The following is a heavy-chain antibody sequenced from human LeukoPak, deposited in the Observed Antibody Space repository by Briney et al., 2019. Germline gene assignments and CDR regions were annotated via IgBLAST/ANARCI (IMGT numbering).Heavy chain of an antibody. J-gene: IGHJ4*02. V-gene: IGHV3-30-3*01. Sequence: GGSLRLSCAASGFTFSSYAMHWVRQAPGKGLEWVAVISYDGGNKYYADSVKGRFTISRDNSKNTLYLQMNSLRAEDTAVYYCARDKIGHYMYFDYWGQGTLVTVSS. D-gene: IGHD2-2*02. CDR1: GFTFSSYA. CDR2: ISYDGGNK. CDR3: ARDKIGHYMYFDY.